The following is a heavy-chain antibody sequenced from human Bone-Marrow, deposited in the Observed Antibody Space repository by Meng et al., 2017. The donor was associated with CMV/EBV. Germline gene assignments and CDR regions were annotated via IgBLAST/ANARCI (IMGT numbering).Heavy chain of an antibody. Sequence: GESLKIAWAASGFTVNNYEMNWVRQAPGKGLEWVAYISSSDSAIYYADSVKGRFTISRDKAKNSLYLQMNSLRVEDTAIYYCARIQGCELPQGNYYYYGMDVWGQGTTVTVSS. CDR3: ARIQGCELPQGNYYYYGMDV. CDR2: ISSSDSAI. CDR1: GFTVNNYE. V-gene: IGHV3-48*03. D-gene: IGHD1-26*01. J-gene: IGHJ6*02.